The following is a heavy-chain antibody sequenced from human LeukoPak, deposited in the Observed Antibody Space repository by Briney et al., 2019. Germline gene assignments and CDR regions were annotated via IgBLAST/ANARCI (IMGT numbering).Heavy chain of an antibody. CDR2: INPNSGGT. D-gene: IGHD4-17*01. CDR1: GYTFTVYY. Sequence: ASVKVSCKASGYTFTVYYIHWVRQAPGQGLEWMGWINPNSGGTNYAQKIQGRVTMTRDASISTAYMELSRLRSDDTAVYYCARTYTVTTAFDYWGQGTLVTVSS. J-gene: IGHJ4*02. V-gene: IGHV1-2*02. CDR3: ARTYTVTTAFDY.